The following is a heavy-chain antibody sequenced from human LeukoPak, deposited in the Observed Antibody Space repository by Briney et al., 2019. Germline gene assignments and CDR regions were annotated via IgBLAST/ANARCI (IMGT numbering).Heavy chain of an antibody. J-gene: IGHJ4*02. V-gene: IGHV3-23*01. D-gene: IGHD3-10*01. CDR3: VKLVGLGELFWGHFLEDF. CDR1: GFTFSSYV. CDR2: ISGSGDST. Sequence: GGSLRLSCAVSGFTFSSYVMSWVRQAPGKGLEWVSAISGSGDSTYYADSVKGRFTISRDNSKNTLYLQMNSLRAEDTAVYYCVKLVGLGELFWGHFLEDFWGQGTLVTVSS.